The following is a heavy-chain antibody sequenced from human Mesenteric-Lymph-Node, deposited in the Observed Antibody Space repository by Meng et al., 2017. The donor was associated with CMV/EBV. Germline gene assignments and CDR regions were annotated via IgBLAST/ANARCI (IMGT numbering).Heavy chain of an antibody. CDR3: ARNLDYGGPSDY. Sequence: GESLKISCAASGLTFSDSGMGWVRHAPGKGLEWVSTINNDGTNTHYADSVKGRFTISRDNSKNTLYLQVNSLRAEDTAVYYCARNLDYGGPSDYWGQGTRVTVSS. CDR1: GLTFSDSG. CDR2: INNDGTNT. V-gene: IGHV3-23*01. J-gene: IGHJ4*02. D-gene: IGHD4/OR15-4a*01.